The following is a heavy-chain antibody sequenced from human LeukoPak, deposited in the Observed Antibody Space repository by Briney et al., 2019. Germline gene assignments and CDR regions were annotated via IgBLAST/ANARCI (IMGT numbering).Heavy chain of an antibody. CDR1: GFIFSSFS. V-gene: IGHV3-48*01. Sequence: PGGSLRLSCAASGFIFSSFSMNWVRQAPGKGLEWTSYISSSSRTIYYADSVKGRFTISRDNAKNSLYLKMNSLRAEDTAVYYCARDLHFRVYDSSIYYPYWGQGTLVTVSS. J-gene: IGHJ4*02. D-gene: IGHD3-22*01. CDR2: ISSSSRTI. CDR3: ARDLHFRVYDSSIYYPY.